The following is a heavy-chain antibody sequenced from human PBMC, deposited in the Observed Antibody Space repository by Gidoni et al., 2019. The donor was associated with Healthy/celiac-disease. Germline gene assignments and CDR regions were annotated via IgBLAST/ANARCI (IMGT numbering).Heavy chain of an antibody. D-gene: IGHD6-19*01. CDR3: ARHSAAQWLDGHFDY. V-gene: IGHV4-39*01. CDR2: IYYSGST. J-gene: IGHJ4*02. Sequence: QLQLQESGPGMVKHSETLSLTCTVSGGSSSSSSYYWGWIRQPPGMGLEWIGSIYYSGSTYYHPSLKSRVTISVDTSKNQFSLKLSSVTAADTSVYYCARHSAAQWLDGHFDYWGQGTLVTVSS. CDR1: GGSSSSSSYY.